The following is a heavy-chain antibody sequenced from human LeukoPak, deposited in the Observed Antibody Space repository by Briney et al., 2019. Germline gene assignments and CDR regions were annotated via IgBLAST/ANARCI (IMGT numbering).Heavy chain of an antibody. CDR2: INPNSGGT. CDR1: GYTFTGYY. D-gene: IGHD6-19*01. CDR3: ARGQGVAARLQH. V-gene: IGHV1-2*04. J-gene: IGHJ1*01. Sequence: ASVKVSCKASGYTFTGYYMHWVRQAPGQGLEWMGWINPNSGGTNYAQEFQGWVTMTRDTSISTAYMELSRLRSDDTAVYYCARGQGVAARLQHWGQGTLVTVSS.